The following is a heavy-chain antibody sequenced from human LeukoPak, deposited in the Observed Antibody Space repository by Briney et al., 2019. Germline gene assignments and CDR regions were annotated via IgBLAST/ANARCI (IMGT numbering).Heavy chain of an antibody. CDR3: ARAGGSGWWYPRSSEDYNWFDP. Sequence: ASVKVSCKASGYTFTGYYMHWVRQAPGQGLEWMGRINPNSGGTNYAQKFQGRVTMTRDTSISTAYMELSRLRSDDTAVYYCARAGGSGWWYPRSSEDYNWFDPWGQGTLVTVSS. D-gene: IGHD6-19*01. CDR2: INPNSGGT. V-gene: IGHV1-2*06. J-gene: IGHJ5*02. CDR1: GYTFTGYY.